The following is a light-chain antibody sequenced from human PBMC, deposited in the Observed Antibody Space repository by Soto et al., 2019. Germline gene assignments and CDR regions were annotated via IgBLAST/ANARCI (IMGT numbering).Light chain of an antibody. J-gene: IGKJ3*01. V-gene: IGKV3-15*01. Sequence: VMTQSPATLSVSPGERATLSCRASQNLRSSLAWYQQKPGQAPRLLIYGASTLHSGVPSTFSGSGSGTDFTLTISSLQPEDCATYFCHQTYSLPFSFGPGTTVDI. CDR1: QNLRSS. CDR3: HQTYSLPFS. CDR2: GAS.